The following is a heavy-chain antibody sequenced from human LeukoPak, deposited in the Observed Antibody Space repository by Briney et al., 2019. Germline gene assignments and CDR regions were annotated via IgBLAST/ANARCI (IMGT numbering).Heavy chain of an antibody. D-gene: IGHD5-24*01. Sequence: PSETLSLTCTVSGGSISSNYWIWIRQPPGKGLEWIGSIYYTGSTDYNPSLKSRVTISVDTSKIQFSLKLTSVTAAGTAVYYCARRGGYNYFYNYYGMDVWGQGTTVTVSS. J-gene: IGHJ6*02. CDR3: ARRGGYNYFYNYYGMDV. V-gene: IGHV4-59*08. CDR2: IYYTGST. CDR1: GGSISSNY.